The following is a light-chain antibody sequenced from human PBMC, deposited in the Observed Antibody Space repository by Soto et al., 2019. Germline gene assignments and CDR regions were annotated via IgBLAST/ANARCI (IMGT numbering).Light chain of an antibody. CDR3: QQSYSTPGT. CDR1: QSISSY. Sequence: DIQMTQSPSSLSASVGDRVTITCRASQSISSYLNWYQQKPGKAPKLLIYAASTLKSGVPSRFSGSGSGTDFTLTISSLQPDDFATYYCQQSYSTPGTFGQGTKVDIK. J-gene: IGKJ1*01. V-gene: IGKV1-39*01. CDR2: AAS.